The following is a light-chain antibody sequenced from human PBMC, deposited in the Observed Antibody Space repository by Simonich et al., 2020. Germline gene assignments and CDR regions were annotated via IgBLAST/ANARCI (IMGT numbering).Light chain of an antibody. CDR3: QQYYSTPIT. J-gene: IGKJ5*01. CDR2: WAS. V-gene: IGKV4-1*01. CDR1: QSVLYSSNNKNY. Sequence: DIVMTQSPDSLAVSLGESATITCKSSQSVLYSSNNKNYLAWYQQKPGQPPKLIIYWASTRESGVPDRFSGSGSGTDFTLTISSLQAEDVAVYDCQQYYSTPITFGQGTRLEIK.